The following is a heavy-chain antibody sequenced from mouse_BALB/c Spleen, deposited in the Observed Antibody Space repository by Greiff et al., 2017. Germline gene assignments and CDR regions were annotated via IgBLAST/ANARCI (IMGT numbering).Heavy chain of an antibody. CDR3: AREDPWFAY. CDR2: MSNLAYSI. J-gene: IGHJ3*01. V-gene: IGHV5-15*02. Sequence: VQLKESGGGLVQPGGSRKLSCAASGFSFSDYGMAWVRQAPGKGPVWVAFMSNLAYSIYYADTVTGRFTISRENAKNTLYLEVSSLRSEDTAMYYCAREDPWFAYWGQGTLVTVSA. CDR1: GFSFSDYG.